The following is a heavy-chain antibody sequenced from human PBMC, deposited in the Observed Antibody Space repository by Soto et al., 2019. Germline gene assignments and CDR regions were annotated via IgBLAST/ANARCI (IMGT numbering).Heavy chain of an antibody. Sequence: QVQLVQSGTEVKKPGSSVKVSCKASGGTFRNYPIXXXXXXXXXGLEWMGSIFPLTDIPDYAQNFQARLTXSADXXXXTXYXXXXXXXXXXXAXYFCARGPLVVLNYFESWGQGTLVTVSS. CDR1: GGTFRNYP. V-gene: IGHV1-69*02. CDR3: ARGPLVVLNYFES. J-gene: IGHJ4*02. D-gene: IGHD3-9*01. CDR2: IFPLTDIP.